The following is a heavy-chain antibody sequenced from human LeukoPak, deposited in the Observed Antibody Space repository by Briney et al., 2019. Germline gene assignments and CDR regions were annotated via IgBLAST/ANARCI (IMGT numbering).Heavy chain of an antibody. J-gene: IGHJ3*02. CDR1: GGSISGYY. CDR3: ARHIGAWAFDI. V-gene: IGHV4-59*08. CDR2: IYDEGNT. Sequence: SETLSLTCTVSGGSISGYYWSWVRQSSGKGLEWIANIYDEGNTMKNPSLKSRVTISRDMSKNQVSLKLTSVTAADTAIYYCARHIGAWAFDIWGQGTMVTVSS.